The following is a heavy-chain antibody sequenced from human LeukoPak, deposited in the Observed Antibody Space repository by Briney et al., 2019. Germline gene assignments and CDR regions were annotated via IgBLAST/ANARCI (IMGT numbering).Heavy chain of an antibody. Sequence: GASVKVSCKASGYTFTGYYMHWVRQAPGQGLEWMGRINPNSGGTNYAQKFQGRVTMTRDTSISTAYMELSRLRSDDTAVYYCARGGVRYSYGLDAFDIWGQGTMVTVSS. V-gene: IGHV1-2*06. J-gene: IGHJ3*02. CDR2: INPNSGGT. CDR3: ARGGVRYSYGLDAFDI. D-gene: IGHD5-18*01. CDR1: GYTFTGYY.